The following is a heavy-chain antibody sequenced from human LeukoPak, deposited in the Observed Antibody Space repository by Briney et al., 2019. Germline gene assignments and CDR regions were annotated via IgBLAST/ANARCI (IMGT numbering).Heavy chain of an antibody. J-gene: IGHJ4*02. Sequence: SETLSLTCTVSGGSISSGSYYWSWIRQPPGKGLEWIGYIYYSRSTNYNPSLKSRVTISVDTSKNQFSLKLSSVTAADTAVYYCARDLVGALDYWGQGTLVTVSS. CDR3: ARDLVGALDY. CDR2: IYYSRST. V-gene: IGHV4-61*01. D-gene: IGHD1-26*01. CDR1: GGSISSGSYY.